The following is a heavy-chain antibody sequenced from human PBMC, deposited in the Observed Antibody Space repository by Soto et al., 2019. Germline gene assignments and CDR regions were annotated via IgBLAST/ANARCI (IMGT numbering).Heavy chain of an antibody. Sequence: GESLKISCKGSGYSFTNYWIGWVRQMPGKGLEWMGMIYPDDSDTKYSPSFQGQVTFSADKSINTAYLQWSSLKASDTAIYYCARLEWLSLAAWLDPWGKGTLVTVSS. J-gene: IGHJ5*02. D-gene: IGHD3-3*01. V-gene: IGHV5-51*01. CDR2: IYPDDSDT. CDR3: ARLEWLSLAAWLDP. CDR1: GYSFTNYW.